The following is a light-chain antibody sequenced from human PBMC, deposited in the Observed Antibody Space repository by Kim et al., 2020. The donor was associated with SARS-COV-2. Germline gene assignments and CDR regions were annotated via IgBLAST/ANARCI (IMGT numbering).Light chain of an antibody. CDR1: RSGSGSNK. CDR2: RNN. V-gene: IGLV1-47*01. Sequence: GQRVTISCSGSRSGSGSNKVYWYQQLPGTAPKLLIYRNNQRPSGVPDRFSGSKSGTSASLAISGLRSEDEADYYCAAWDDSLSGRVFGGGTKLTVL. CDR3: AAWDDSLSGRV. J-gene: IGLJ3*02.